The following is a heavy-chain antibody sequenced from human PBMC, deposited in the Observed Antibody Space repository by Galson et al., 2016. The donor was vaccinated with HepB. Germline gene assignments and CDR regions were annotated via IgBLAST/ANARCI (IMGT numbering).Heavy chain of an antibody. Sequence: PALVKPTQTLTLTCTFSGFSFSTSGVGVGWIRQPPGKALEWLAHIFWDDDKRYSPSLQSRLTITKDTSKNQVVLTMASMDPVDTATYYCAHRRLNYLNVTGSFFDYWGQGTLVTVSS. J-gene: IGHJ4*02. CDR2: IFWDDDK. V-gene: IGHV2-5*02. CDR3: AHRRLNYLNVTGSFFDY. CDR1: GFSFSTSGVG. D-gene: IGHD2-8*02.